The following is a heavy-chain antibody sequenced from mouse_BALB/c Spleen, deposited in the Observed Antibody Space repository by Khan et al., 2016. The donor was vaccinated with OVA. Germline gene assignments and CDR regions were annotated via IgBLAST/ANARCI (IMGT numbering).Heavy chain of an antibody. CDR2: INYSGRT. CDR1: GYSITSDMP. D-gene: IGHD4-1*01. J-gene: IGHJ3*01. CDR3: AMGRTY. Sequence: EVKLLESGPGLVKPSQSLSLTCTVTGYSITSDMPGTGSGSFQETKLEWMGHINYSGRTSYNPSLKSRISVTRDTSKNQFFLQLNSVTTEDTATYYCAMGRTYWGQGTLVTVSA. V-gene: IGHV3-2*02.